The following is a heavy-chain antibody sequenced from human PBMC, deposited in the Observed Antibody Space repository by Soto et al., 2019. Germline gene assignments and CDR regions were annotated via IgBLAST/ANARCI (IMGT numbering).Heavy chain of an antibody. CDR3: ARATSGDWDEGVYFDS. CDR1: GASISSGDYY. CDR2: IYYNGNI. J-gene: IGHJ4*02. D-gene: IGHD2-21*02. Sequence: LSLTCTVSGASISSGDYYWSWIRQSPGKGLEWIGYIYYNGNIYSNPSLKSRLTISLDTSQNHFSLKLSSVTAADTALYFCARATSGDWDEGVYFDSWGQGTLVTVSS. V-gene: IGHV4-30-4*01.